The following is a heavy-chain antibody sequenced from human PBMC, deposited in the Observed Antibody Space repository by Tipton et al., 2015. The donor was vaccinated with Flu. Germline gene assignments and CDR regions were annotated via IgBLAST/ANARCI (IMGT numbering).Heavy chain of an antibody. Sequence: SLRLSCAASGFTFSGYWMNWVRQGPGKGLVWVSRTNSDGSTRDYADSVKGRFTISRDNAKNTVYLQMDSLRAEDTAVYYCVGGSHHYDISAPLASDIWGQGTMVTVSS. CDR2: TNSDGSTR. CDR1: GFTFSGYW. CDR3: VGGSHHYDISAPLASDI. J-gene: IGHJ3*02. D-gene: IGHD3-22*01. V-gene: IGHV3-74*01.